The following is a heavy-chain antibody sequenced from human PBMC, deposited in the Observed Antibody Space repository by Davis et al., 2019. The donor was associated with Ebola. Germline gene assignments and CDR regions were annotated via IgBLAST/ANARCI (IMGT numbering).Heavy chain of an antibody. Sequence: GESLKISCAASGFTFSSDWLHLVRQAPGKGLVWVSLISSDGSSTRYGDSVKGRFTISRDNAKNTLYLQMNSLKTEETAMYYCTRLNSGDFSSSASYDYYGMDVWGQGTTVTVSS. CDR1: GFTFSSDW. CDR2: ISSDGSST. J-gene: IGHJ6*02. V-gene: IGHV3-74*01. D-gene: IGHD6-6*01. CDR3: TRLNSGDFSSSASYDYYGMDV.